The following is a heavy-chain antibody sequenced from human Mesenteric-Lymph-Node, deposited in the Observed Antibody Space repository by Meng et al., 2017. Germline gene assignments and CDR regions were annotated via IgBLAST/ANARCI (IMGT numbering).Heavy chain of an antibody. D-gene: IGHD5-18*01. V-gene: IGHV3-33*01. Sequence: QVHLVESGGGVVQPGRSLRLSCAASGFTFSSLGMHWVRQAPGKGLEWVAVIWSDGNTKYYADSVKDRFTISRDNSKSTLYLQMNSLRDEDTAVYYCTGNSHIYGFDYWGPGTLVTVSS. J-gene: IGHJ4*02. CDR3: TGNSHIYGFDY. CDR2: IWSDGNTK. CDR1: GFTFSSLG.